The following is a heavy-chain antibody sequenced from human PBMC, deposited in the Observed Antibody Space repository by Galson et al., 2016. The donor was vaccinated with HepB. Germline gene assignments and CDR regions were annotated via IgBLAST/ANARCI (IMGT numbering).Heavy chain of an antibody. CDR2: LLHDGTKD. D-gene: IGHD3-10*01. V-gene: IGHV3-30*18. CDR3: AKDRYGSGTNYLDL. J-gene: IGHJ4*02. Sequence: SLRLSCAGSGFSFRTYAMHWVRQAPGKGLQWVAALLHDGTKDEYAESAKGRFTISRDNSNNTVFLQMNNLRTDVTALYYCAKDRYGSGTNYLDLWGQGALVTVSS. CDR1: GFSFRTYA.